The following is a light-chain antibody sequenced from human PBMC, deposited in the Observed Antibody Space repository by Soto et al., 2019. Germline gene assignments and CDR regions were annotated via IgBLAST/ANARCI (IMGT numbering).Light chain of an antibody. J-gene: IGLJ1*01. CDR1: SSNIGAGYD. CDR2: GNS. V-gene: IGLV1-40*01. Sequence: QSALKQPPSVSGAPGQRVTISCTRSSSNIGAGYDVHWYQQLPGTAPKLLIYGNSNRPSGVPDRFSGSKSGTSASLAITGLQAEDEADYYCQSYDSSLSGYVFGTGTKVTVL. CDR3: QSYDSSLSGYV.